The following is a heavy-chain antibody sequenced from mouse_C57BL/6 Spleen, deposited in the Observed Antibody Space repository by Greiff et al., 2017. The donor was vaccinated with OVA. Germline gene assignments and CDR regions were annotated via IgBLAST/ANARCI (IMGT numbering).Heavy chain of an antibody. J-gene: IGHJ4*01. V-gene: IGHV14-3*01. CDR1: GYNIKNTY. CDR2: IDPANGNT. Sequence: VQLQQSVAELVRPGASVKLSCTASGYNIKNTYMHWVKQRPEQGLEWIGRIDPANGNTKYAPKFQGTAPITADTSSNTAYLQLSSLTSEDTAIYYCARSDYVSPYAMDYWGQGTSVTVSS. CDR3: ARSDYVSPYAMDY. D-gene: IGHD1-1*02.